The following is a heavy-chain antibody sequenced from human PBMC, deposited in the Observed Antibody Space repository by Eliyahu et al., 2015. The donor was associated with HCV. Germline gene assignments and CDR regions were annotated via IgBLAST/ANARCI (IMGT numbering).Heavy chain of an antibody. J-gene: IGHJ3*02. V-gene: IGHV3-30-3*01. CDR1: GFTFXSYX. D-gene: IGHD3-22*01. CDR2: ISYDGSNK. CDR3: ARGHYDSSGYGNTGAFDI. Sequence: QVQLVESGGGVVQPGRSLXLSCAASGFTFXSYXMXWGRWVRQAPGKGLEWVAVISYDGSNKYYADSVKGRFTISRDNSKNTLYLQMNSLRAEDTAVYYCARGHYDSSGYGNTGAFDIWGQGTMVTVSS.